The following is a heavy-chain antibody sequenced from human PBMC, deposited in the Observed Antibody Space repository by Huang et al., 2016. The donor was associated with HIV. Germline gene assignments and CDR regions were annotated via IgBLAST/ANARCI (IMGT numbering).Heavy chain of an antibody. D-gene: IGHD3-3*01. CDR2: RRYDGNKY. J-gene: IGHJ4*02. CDR3: AKDLTYTFGRHFDY. CDR1: GFTFGSFG. Sequence: QVQLVESGGGVVQPGGSLRLSCTASGFTFGSFGLHWVRQGPGKGLEWVAVRRYDGNKYYYADSVRGRFTISRDKSKDTLYLQMNRLRPDDSAVYYCAKDLTYTFGRHFDYWGRGTLVTVSS. V-gene: IGHV3-30*02.